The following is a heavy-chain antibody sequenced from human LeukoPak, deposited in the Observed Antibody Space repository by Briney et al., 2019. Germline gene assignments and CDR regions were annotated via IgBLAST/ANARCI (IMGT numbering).Heavy chain of an antibody. Sequence: GGSLRLSCAASGFTFSSYSMNWVRQAPGKGLEWVSSITSSSSYIYYADSVKGRFTISRDNAKNSLYLQMNSLRAEDTAVYYCALSTYSGSPPFDYWGQGTLVTVSS. D-gene: IGHD1-26*01. J-gene: IGHJ4*02. CDR1: GFTFSSYS. CDR3: ALSTYSGSPPFDY. V-gene: IGHV3-21*01. CDR2: ITSSSSYI.